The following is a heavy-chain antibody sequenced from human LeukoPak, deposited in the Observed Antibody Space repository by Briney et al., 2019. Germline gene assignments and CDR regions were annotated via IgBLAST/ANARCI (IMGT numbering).Heavy chain of an antibody. CDR3: ARAYYDFWSGYYLDAFDI. CDR1: GGSFSGYY. J-gene: IGHJ3*02. Sequence: SETLSLTCAVYGGSFSGYYWSWIRQPPGKGLEWIGEINHGGSTNYNPSLKSRVTISVDTSKNQFSLKLSSVTAADTAVYYCARAYYDFWSGYYLDAFDIWGQGTMVTVSS. D-gene: IGHD3-3*01. CDR2: INHGGST. V-gene: IGHV4-34*01.